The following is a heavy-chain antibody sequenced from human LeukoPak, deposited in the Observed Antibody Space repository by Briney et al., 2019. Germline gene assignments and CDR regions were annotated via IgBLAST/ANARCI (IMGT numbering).Heavy chain of an antibody. J-gene: IGHJ4*02. Sequence: GGSLRLSCAASGFSFNEYGIHWVRQAPGKGLEWLAVVSFDGRNKFYADSVKGRFTISRDNSNDMVYLQMNSLSPEDTAVYYCAKDRRRYTFGLEYWGQGTLVTVSS. V-gene: IGHV3-30*18. CDR2: VSFDGRNK. CDR3: AKDRRRYTFGLEY. CDR1: GFSFNEYG. D-gene: IGHD3/OR15-3a*01.